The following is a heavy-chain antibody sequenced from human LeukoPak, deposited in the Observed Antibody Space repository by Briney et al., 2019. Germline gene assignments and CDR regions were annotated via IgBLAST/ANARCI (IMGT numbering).Heavy chain of an antibody. D-gene: IGHD2-15*01. CDR1: SDSISPYY. CDR3: ARGLGCSGGSCTLKFDY. J-gene: IGHJ4*02. CDR2: INHGGST. V-gene: IGHV4-34*01. Sequence: PSETLSLTCTVSSDSISPYYWSWIRQPPGKGLEWIGEINHGGSTNYNPSLKSRVTISVDTSKNQFSLKLSSVTAADTAVYYCARGLGCSGGSCTLKFDYWGQGTLVTVSS.